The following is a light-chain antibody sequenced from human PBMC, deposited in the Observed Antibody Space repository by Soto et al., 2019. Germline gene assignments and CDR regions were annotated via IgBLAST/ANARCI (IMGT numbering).Light chain of an antibody. Sequence: EIVLTQSPATLSLSPGKRATLSCRASQSVSNYLAWYQQKPGQAPRLLIYDASSRATGIPDRFSGSGSGTDFTLPISSLEPEDFAVYYCQQRGNSPPVFGQGTKLEIK. V-gene: IGKV3-11*01. CDR3: QQRGNSPPV. J-gene: IGKJ2*01. CDR2: DAS. CDR1: QSVSNY.